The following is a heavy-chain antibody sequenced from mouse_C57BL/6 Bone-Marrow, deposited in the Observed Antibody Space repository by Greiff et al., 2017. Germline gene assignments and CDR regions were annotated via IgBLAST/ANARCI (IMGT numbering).Heavy chain of an antibody. CDR3: SRQVTTVLATKYFDV. CDR1: GFTFSSYT. CDR2: ISGGGGNT. V-gene: IGHV5-9*01. D-gene: IGHD1-1*01. Sequence: EVQVVESGGGLVKPGGSLKLSCAASGFTFSSYTMSWLRQTPEKRLQWVAAISGGGGNTYYPDSVKGRFTISSDNDKNILYLQMSSLRSEDTALYYCSRQVTTVLATKYFDVWGTGTTVTVSS. J-gene: IGHJ1*03.